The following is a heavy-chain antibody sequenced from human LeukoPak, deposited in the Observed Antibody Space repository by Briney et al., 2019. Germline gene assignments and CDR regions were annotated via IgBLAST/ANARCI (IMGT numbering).Heavy chain of an antibody. V-gene: IGHV4-39*01. Sequence: SETLSLTCTVSGGSISSSSYYWGWIRQPPGKGLEWIGSIYYSGSTYYNPSLKSRVTISVDTSKNQFSLKLSSVTAADTGVCYCARHVHSRAAIASSYIDYWGQGTLVTVSS. CDR3: ARHVHSRAAIASSYIDY. CDR2: IYYSGST. D-gene: IGHD2-2*02. CDR1: GGSISSSSYY. J-gene: IGHJ4*02.